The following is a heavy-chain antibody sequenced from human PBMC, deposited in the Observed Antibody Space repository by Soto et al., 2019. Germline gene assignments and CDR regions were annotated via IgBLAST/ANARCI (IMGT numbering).Heavy chain of an antibody. CDR1: GYTFTGYY. Sequence: QVQLVQSGAEVKKPGASVKVSCKASGYTFTGYYMHWVRQAPGQGLEWMGWINPNSGGTNYAQKFQGWVTMTRDMSISTAYMELSRLRSDDTAVYYCARDRGIYDYIWGSYRSSAFDIWGQGTMVTVSS. D-gene: IGHD3-16*02. CDR3: ARDRGIYDYIWGSYRSSAFDI. CDR2: INPNSGGT. J-gene: IGHJ3*02. V-gene: IGHV1-2*04.